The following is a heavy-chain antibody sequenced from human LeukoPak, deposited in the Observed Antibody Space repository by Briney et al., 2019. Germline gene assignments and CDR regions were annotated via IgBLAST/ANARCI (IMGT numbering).Heavy chain of an antibody. Sequence: SETLSLTCGVSGGSISSTNWWSWVRQPPAQGLEWIGEISLSGLTNYNTSLKSRVTMSLDKSKNHLSLNLTSVTAADTAVYYGSRQSGAFSPFGYWGQGTLVTVSS. V-gene: IGHV4-4*02. J-gene: IGHJ4*02. CDR1: GGSISSTNW. CDR3: SRQSGAFSPFGY. CDR2: ISLSGLT. D-gene: IGHD1-26*01.